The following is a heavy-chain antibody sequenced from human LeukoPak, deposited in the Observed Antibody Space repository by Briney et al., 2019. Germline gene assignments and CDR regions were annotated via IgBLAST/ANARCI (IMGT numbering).Heavy chain of an antibody. Sequence: ASVKVSCKASGYTFTGYYMHWVRQAPGQGLEWMGWINPNSGGTNYAQKFQGRVTMTRDTSISTAYMELSRLRSDDTAVYYCARDSSTGYSYGYLSNWFDPWGQGTLSPSPQ. V-gene: IGHV1-2*02. CDR1: GYTFTGYY. J-gene: IGHJ5*02. D-gene: IGHD5-18*01. CDR3: ARDSSTGYSYGYLSNWFDP. CDR2: INPNSGGT.